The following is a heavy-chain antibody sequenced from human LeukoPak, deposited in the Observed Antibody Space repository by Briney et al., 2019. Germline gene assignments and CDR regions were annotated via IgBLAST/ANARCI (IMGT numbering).Heavy chain of an antibody. CDR1: GFTFSSYG. J-gene: IGHJ4*02. Sequence: GGSLRLSCAASGFTFSSYGMHWVRQAPGKGLEWVAVISYDGSNKYYADSVKGRFTISRDNSKNTLYLQMNSLRAEDTAVYYCARDIRSSSDWYAGFDYWGQGTLVTVSS. D-gene: IGHD6-19*01. V-gene: IGHV3-30*03. CDR2: ISYDGSNK. CDR3: ARDIRSSSDWYAGFDY.